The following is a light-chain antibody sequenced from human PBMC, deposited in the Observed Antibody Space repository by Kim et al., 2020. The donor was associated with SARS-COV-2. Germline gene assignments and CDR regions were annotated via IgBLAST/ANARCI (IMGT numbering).Light chain of an antibody. CDR1: KLGDKY. Sequence: SYEPTQPPSVSVSPGQTASITCSGDKLGDKYACXYQQKPGQSPVLVIYQDSKRPSGIPERFSGSNSGNTATLTISGTQAMDEADYYCQAWDSSTAVFGGG. CDR3: QAWDSSTAV. J-gene: IGLJ2*01. V-gene: IGLV3-1*01. CDR2: QDS.